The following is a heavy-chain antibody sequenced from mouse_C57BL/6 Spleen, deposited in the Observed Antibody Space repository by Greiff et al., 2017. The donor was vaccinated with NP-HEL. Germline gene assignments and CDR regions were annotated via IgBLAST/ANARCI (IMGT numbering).Heavy chain of an antibody. V-gene: IGHV1-53*01. CDR1: GYTFTSYW. J-gene: IGHJ1*03. Sequence: QVQLRQPGTELVKPGASVKLSCKASGYTFTSYWMHWVKQRPGQGLEWIGNINPSNGGTNYNEKFKSKATLTVDKSSSTAYMQLSSLTSEDSAVYYCARRITTVVGLYWYFDVWGTGTTVTVSS. CDR3: ARRITTVVGLYWYFDV. D-gene: IGHD1-1*01. CDR2: INPSNGGT.